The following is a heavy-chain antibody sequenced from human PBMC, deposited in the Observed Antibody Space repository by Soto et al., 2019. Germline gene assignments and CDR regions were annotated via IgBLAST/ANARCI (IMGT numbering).Heavy chain of an antibody. J-gene: IGHJ6*03. Sequence: GASLRLSCAASGFTFSSSGMHWVRQAPGKGLEWVAVIWYDGSNKYYADSVKGRFTISRDNSKNTLYLQMNSLRAEDTAVYYCARVGAMVRGAKTYYYYYYMDVWGKGTTVTVSS. V-gene: IGHV3-33*01. CDR1: GFTFSSSG. D-gene: IGHD3-10*01. CDR2: IWYDGSNK. CDR3: ARVGAMVRGAKTYYYYYYMDV.